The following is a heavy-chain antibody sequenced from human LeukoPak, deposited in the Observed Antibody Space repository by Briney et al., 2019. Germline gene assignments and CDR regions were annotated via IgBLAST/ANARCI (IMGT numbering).Heavy chain of an antibody. CDR3: ARGGIRGYSAFDNLDF. CDR1: GGSISTFY. V-gene: IGHV4-59*05. CDR2: IYYSGST. Sequence: PSETLSLTCTVSGGSISTFYWSWIRQPPGKGLEWIGSIYYSGSTYYNPSLKSRVTISVDTSKNQFSLKLSSVTAADTAVYYCARGGIRGYSAFDNLDFWGLGTHVTVSS. J-gene: IGHJ4*02. D-gene: IGHD5-12*01.